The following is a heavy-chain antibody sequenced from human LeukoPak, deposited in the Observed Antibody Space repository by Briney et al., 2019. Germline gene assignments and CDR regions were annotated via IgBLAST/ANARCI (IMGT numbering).Heavy chain of an antibody. V-gene: IGHV1-69*05. CDR2: IIPIFGTA. J-gene: IGHJ4*02. CDR1: GGTFSSYA. Sequence: SVKVSCKASGGTFSSYAISWVRQAPGQGLEWMGGIIPIFGTANYAQKFQGRVTITTDESTSTAYMELSSLRSEDTAVYYCARDRYYDSSGYYLLGYWGQGTLVTVSS. D-gene: IGHD3-22*01. CDR3: ARDRYYDSSGYYLLGY.